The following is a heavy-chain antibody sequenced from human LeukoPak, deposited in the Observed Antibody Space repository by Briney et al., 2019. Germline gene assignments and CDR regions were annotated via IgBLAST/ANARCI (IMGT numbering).Heavy chain of an antibody. D-gene: IGHD2-2*01. Sequence: SETLSLTCTVSGGSISSYYWSWIRQPAGKGLEWIGRIYTSGSTNYNPSLTRRVTMSVDTSKNQFSLKLSSVTAADTAVYYCARELKPGMPAPYYWFDLWGQGTLVTVSS. CDR2: IYTSGST. CDR1: GGSISSYY. J-gene: IGHJ5*02. CDR3: ARELKPGMPAPYYWFDL. V-gene: IGHV4-4*07.